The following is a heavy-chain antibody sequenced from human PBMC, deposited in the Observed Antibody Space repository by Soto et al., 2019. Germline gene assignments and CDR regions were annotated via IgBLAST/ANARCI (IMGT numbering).Heavy chain of an antibody. CDR2: IIPILGIA. V-gene: IGHV1-69*02. Sequence: QVQLVQSGAEVKKPGSSVKVSCKASGGTFSSYTISWVRQAPGQGLEWMGRIIPILGIANYAQKFQGRVTITEDKSTSTAYRELSSLRSEETAVYYCARGPRAAAGREYCPHGGKGTLVTVSS. D-gene: IGHD6-13*01. CDR1: GGTFSSYT. J-gene: IGHJ1*01. CDR3: ARGPRAAAGREYCPH.